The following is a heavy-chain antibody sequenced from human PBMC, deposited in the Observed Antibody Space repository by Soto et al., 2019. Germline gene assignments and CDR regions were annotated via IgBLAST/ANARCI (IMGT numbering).Heavy chain of an antibody. CDR3: ARESEDLTSNFDY. V-gene: IGHV3-21*06. J-gene: IGHJ4*02. CDR2: ISSTTNYI. Sequence: GSLRLSCAASGFTYTRYSMNWVRQAPGKGLELVSSISSTTNYIYYGDSMKGRFTIPRDNAKNSLYLEMNSLRAEDTAVYYCARESEDLTSNFDYWGQGTLVTVSS. CDR1: GFTYTRYS.